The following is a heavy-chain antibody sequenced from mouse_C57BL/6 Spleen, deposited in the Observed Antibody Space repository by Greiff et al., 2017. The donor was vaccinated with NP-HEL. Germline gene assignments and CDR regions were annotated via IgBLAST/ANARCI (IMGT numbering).Heavy chain of an antibody. J-gene: IGHJ4*01. D-gene: IGHD1-1*01. CDR2: IYPGSGNT. V-gene: IGHV1-76*01. CDR1: GYTFTDYY. Sequence: QVQLQQSGAELVRPGASVKLSCKASGYTFTDYYINWVKQRPGQGLEWIARIYPGSGNTYYNEKFKGKATLTAEKSSSTAYMQLSSLTSEDSAVYFCARDDGSSYESAMDYWGQGTSVTVSS. CDR3: ARDDGSSYESAMDY.